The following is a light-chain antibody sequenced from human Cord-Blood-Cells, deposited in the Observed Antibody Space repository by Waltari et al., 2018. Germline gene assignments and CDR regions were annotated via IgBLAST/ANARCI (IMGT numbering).Light chain of an antibody. CDR1: QSVLYSSNNKNY. CDR3: QQYYRTPLT. CDR2: WAS. J-gene: IGKJ4*01. Sequence: DIVMTHSPEPRAASRGERATITGNSSQSVLYSSNNKNYLAWYQQKPGKPPKRLIYWASTREAGVPDRFSGGGSGTDFTLTISSLQAEDVAVYYCQQYYRTPLTFGGGTKVEIK. V-gene: IGKV4-1*01.